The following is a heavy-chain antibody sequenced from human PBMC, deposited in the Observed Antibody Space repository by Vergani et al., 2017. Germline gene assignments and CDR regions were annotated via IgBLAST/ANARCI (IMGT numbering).Heavy chain of an antibody. Sequence: EVQLVQSGAEVKKPGESLRISCKGSGYSFTSYWISWVRQMTGKGLEWMGRIDPSDSYTNYSPSFQGHVTISADKSTSTAYRQRSSLKASDTAMYYCEWGYYFGSGGGFLDYWGQGTLVTVSS. CDR3: EWGYYFGSGGGFLDY. CDR2: IDPSDSYT. J-gene: IGHJ4*02. V-gene: IGHV5-10-1*03. CDR1: GYSFTSYW. D-gene: IGHD3-10*01.